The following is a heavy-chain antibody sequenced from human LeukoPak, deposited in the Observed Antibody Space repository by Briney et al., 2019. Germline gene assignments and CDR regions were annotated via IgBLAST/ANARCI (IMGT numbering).Heavy chain of an antibody. V-gene: IGHV1-2*02. CDR2: INPNSGGT. J-gene: IGHJ4*02. D-gene: IGHD1-7*01. CDR1: GYTFTGYY. Sequence: GASVKVSCKASGYTFTGYYMHWVRQAPGQGLEWMGWINPNSGGTNYAQKFQGRVTMTRDTSISTAYMEQSRLRSDDTAVYYCAREPGPVLTGTSLDYWGQGTLVTVSS. CDR3: AREPGPVLTGTSLDY.